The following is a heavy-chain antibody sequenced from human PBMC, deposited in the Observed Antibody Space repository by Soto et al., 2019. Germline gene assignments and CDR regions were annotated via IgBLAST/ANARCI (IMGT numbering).Heavy chain of an antibody. CDR2: ISWNSNII. Sequence: GGSLRLSCAASGFTFDDYAMHWVRRVPGKGLEWVSSISWNSNIIGYADSVKGRFTISRDNAKNSLYLQMNSLRPEDTALYYCAKGGPDGFCSGGRCYFDYWGQGTLVTISS. J-gene: IGHJ4*02. D-gene: IGHD2-15*01. CDR1: GFTFDDYA. V-gene: IGHV3-9*01. CDR3: AKGGPDGFCSGGRCYFDY.